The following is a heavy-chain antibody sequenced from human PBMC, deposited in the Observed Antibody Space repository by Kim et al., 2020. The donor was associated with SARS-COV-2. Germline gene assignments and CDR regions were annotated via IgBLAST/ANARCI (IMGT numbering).Heavy chain of an antibody. J-gene: IGHJ6*02. Sequence: SVKVSCKASGGTFSSYAISWVRQAPGQGLEWMGGIIPIFGTANYAQKFQGRVTITADESTSTAYMELSSLRSEDTAVYYCARDRDYGSGRDYYYGMDVWGQGTTVTVSS. CDR3: ARDRDYGSGRDYYYGMDV. D-gene: IGHD3-10*01. V-gene: IGHV1-69*13. CDR2: IIPIFGTA. CDR1: GGTFSSYA.